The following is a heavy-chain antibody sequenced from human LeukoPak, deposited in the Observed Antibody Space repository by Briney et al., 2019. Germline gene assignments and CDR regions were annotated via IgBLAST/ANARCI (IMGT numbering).Heavy chain of an antibody. CDR2: MYYSGST. J-gene: IGHJ5*02. CDR3: ARLGGTNWYNWFDP. Sequence: SETLSLTCTVSGASVRSGSYYWSWIRQPPGKGLEWIGYMYYSGSTNYNPSLKSRVTISIDTSKNQFSLNLSSVTAADTAVYYCARLGGTNWYNWFDPWGQGTLVTVSS. D-gene: IGHD1-1*01. CDR1: GASVRSGSYY. V-gene: IGHV4-61*01.